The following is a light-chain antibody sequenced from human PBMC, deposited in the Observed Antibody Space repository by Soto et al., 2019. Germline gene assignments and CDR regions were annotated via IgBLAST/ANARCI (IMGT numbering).Light chain of an antibody. CDR1: QSVTRY. J-gene: IGKJ3*01. V-gene: IGKV3-11*01. CDR2: DAS. CDR3: QQRSSWPLT. Sequence: EIVLTQSPATLSLSPGERATLSCRASQSVTRYLAWYQHRPGQTPRLLIYDASNRATGIPARFSGSGSGTDFTLSISSLEPEDFAVYYCQQRSSWPLTFGHGTKVDIK.